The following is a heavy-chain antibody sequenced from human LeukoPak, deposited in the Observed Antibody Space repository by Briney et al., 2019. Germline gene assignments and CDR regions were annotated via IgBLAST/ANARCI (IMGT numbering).Heavy chain of an antibody. CDR2: IYSGGST. D-gene: IGHD1-26*01. J-gene: IGHJ6*03. Sequence: GGSLRLSCAASGFTVSSNYMSWVRQAPGKGLEWVSIIYSGGSTYYGDSVKGRFTISRDDSKNTLSLQMNSLTAEDTAVYYCARDPYSGSYGNYYYYFMDVWGKGTTVTISS. V-gene: IGHV3-66*01. CDR3: ARDPYSGSYGNYYYYFMDV. CDR1: GFTVSSNY.